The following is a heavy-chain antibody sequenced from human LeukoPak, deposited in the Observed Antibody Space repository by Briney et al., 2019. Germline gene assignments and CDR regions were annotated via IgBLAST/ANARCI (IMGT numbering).Heavy chain of an antibody. CDR1: GYTFTGYY. J-gene: IGHJ4*02. D-gene: IGHD5-12*01. V-gene: IGHV1-2*02. CDR3: ARSYSGYDYRGGFDY. CDR2: INPNSGGT. Sequence: GASVKVSCKASGYTFTGYYMHWVRQAPGQGLEWMGWINPNSGGTNYAQKFQDRVTMTRDTSISTAYMELSRLRSDDTAVYYCARSYSGYDYRGGFDYWGQGTLVTVSS.